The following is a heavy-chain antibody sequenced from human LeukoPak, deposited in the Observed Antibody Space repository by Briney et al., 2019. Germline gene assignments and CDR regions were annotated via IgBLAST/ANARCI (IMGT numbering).Heavy chain of an antibody. Sequence: SETLSLTCTVSGGSISSYYWSWIRQPPGKGLEWIGYIYYSGSTNYNPSLKSRVTISVDTSKNQFSLKLSSVTAADTAVYYCARHEDYDYVWGSHHFDYWGQGTLVTVSS. J-gene: IGHJ4*02. D-gene: IGHD3-16*01. CDR3: ARHEDYDYVWGSHHFDY. CDR2: IYYSGST. V-gene: IGHV4-59*08. CDR1: GGSISSYY.